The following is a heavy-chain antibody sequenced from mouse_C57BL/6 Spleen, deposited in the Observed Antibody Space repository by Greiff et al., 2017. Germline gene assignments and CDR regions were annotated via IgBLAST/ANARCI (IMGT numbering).Heavy chain of an antibody. J-gene: IGHJ4*01. D-gene: IGHD2-10*02. Sequence: DVKLVESGGGLVQPKGSLKLSCAASGFTFNTYAMHWVRQAPGKGLEWVARIRRKSSNYATYYADSVKDRFTISRDDSQSMLYLQMNNLKTEDTAMYYCVRGDSIYAMDYWGKGTSVTVSS. CDR2: IRRKSSNYAT. V-gene: IGHV10-3*01. CDR3: VRGDSIYAMDY. CDR1: GFTFNTYA.